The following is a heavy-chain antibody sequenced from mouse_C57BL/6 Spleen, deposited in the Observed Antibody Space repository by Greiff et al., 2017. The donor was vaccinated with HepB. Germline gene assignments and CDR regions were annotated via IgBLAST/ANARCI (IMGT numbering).Heavy chain of an antibody. D-gene: IGHD2-3*01. CDR2: IYPGDGDT. V-gene: IGHV1-82*01. CDR1: GYAFSSSW. Sequence: QLQQSGPELVKPGASVKISCKASGYAFSSSWMNWVKQRPGKGLEWIGRIYPGDGDTNYNGKFKGKATLTADKSSSTAYMQLSSLTSEDSAVYFCARGVDGYSYWYFDVWGTGTTVTVSS. J-gene: IGHJ1*03. CDR3: ARGVDGYSYWYFDV.